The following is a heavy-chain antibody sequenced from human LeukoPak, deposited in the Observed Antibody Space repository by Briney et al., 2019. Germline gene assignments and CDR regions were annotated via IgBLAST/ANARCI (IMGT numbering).Heavy chain of an antibody. Sequence: GESLKISCQGSGYSFTSYWIGWVRQMPGKGLEWMGIIYPGDSDTRYSPSFQGQVTISADKSISTAYLQWSSLKASDTAMYYCARLGRYCSGGSCYSLPYFDYWGQGTLVTVSS. CDR2: IYPGDSDT. CDR3: ARLGRYCSGGSCYSLPYFDY. V-gene: IGHV5-51*01. D-gene: IGHD2-15*01. CDR1: GYSFTSYW. J-gene: IGHJ4*02.